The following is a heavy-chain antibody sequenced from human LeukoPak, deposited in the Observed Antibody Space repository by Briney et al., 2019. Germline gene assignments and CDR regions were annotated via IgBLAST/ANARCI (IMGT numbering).Heavy chain of an antibody. J-gene: IGHJ3*02. CDR2: IYPGDSDT. CDR3: ARSRAPGAADAFDI. Sequence: GESLKISCKASGYSFTSYWIGWVRPMPGKGLEWMGIIYPGDSDTRYSPSFQGQVTISADKSINTAYLQWSSLKAPDTAMYYCARSRAPGAADAFDIWGQGTMVTVSS. CDR1: GYSFTSYW. D-gene: IGHD7-27*01. V-gene: IGHV5-51*01.